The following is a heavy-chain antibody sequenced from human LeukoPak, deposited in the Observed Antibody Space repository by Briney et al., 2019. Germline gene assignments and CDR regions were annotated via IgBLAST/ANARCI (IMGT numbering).Heavy chain of an antibody. CDR1: EFTVSSNY. CDR3: ARVNFGGAIVD. Sequence: GGSLRLSCAASEFTVSSNYMNWVRQAPGKGLEWVSGIYTGGSTNYADSVKGRFTISRDNSKNTLYLQMNSLRVEDTAVYYCARVNFGGAIVDWGQGPLVTVSS. D-gene: IGHD3-16*02. V-gene: IGHV3-53*01. CDR2: IYTGGST. J-gene: IGHJ4*02.